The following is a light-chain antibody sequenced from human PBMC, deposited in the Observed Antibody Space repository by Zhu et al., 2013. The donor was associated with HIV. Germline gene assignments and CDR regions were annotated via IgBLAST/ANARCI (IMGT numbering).Light chain of an antibody. Sequence: QSALTQPASVSGSPGQSITISCTGTSNDVGGYNYVSWYQQHPGKAPKLMIYEVSNRPSGVSNRFSGSKSGNTASLTISGLQPEDEAYYYCTSYTTKNIVFGGGTKLTVL. J-gene: IGLJ3*02. CDR2: EVS. CDR3: TSYTTKNIV. V-gene: IGLV2-14*01. CDR1: SNDVGGYNY.